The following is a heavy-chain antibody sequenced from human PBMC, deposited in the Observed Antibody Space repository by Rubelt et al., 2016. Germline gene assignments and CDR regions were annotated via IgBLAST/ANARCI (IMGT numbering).Heavy chain of an antibody. Sequence: QVQLQESGPGLVKPSQTLSLTCAVSGASISSGGYSWSWIRQPPGKGLEWIGYVYYSGNTYYNPSLKSRVIISLDTSKNQFSLKLTSVTAADTALYYCARGNNEYSNYQRWFDPWGQGTLVTVSS. CDR3: ARGNNEYSNYQRWFDP. D-gene: IGHD4-11*01. CDR1: GASISSGGYS. V-gene: IGHV4-30-4*07. CDR2: VYYSGNT. J-gene: IGHJ5*02.